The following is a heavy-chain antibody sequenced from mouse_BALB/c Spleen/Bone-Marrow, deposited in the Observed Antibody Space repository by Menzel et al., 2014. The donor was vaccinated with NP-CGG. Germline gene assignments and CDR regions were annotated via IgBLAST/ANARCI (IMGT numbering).Heavy chain of an antibody. D-gene: IGHD2-3*01. V-gene: IGHV1-67*01. Sequence: VKLMEFGPEVVRPGVSVKISCKGSGYTFTDYAMHWVKQSHAKSLEWIGVISTYNGNTNYNQKFKGKATMTVDKSSSTAYMELARLTSEDSAIYYCARRGWLLPYYYAMDYWGQGTSVTVSS. J-gene: IGHJ4*01. CDR2: ISTYNGNT. CDR3: ARRGWLLPYYYAMDY. CDR1: GYTFTDYA.